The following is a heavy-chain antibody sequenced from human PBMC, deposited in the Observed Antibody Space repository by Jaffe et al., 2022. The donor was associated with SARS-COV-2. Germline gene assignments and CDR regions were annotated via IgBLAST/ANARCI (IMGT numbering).Heavy chain of an antibody. D-gene: IGHD1-26*01. Sequence: QVQLQESGPGLVKPSETLSLTCTVSGGSISSYYWSWIRQPPGKGLEWIGYIYYSGSTNYNPSLKSRVTISVDTSKNQFSLKLSSVTAADTAVYYCARAPRAGGSPLPGLDAFDIWGQGTMVTVSS. V-gene: IGHV4-59*01. CDR1: GGSISSYY. CDR3: ARAPRAGGSPLPGLDAFDI. CDR2: IYYSGST. J-gene: IGHJ3*02.